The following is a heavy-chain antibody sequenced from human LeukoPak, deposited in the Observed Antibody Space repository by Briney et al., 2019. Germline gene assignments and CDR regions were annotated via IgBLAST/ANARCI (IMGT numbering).Heavy chain of an antibody. V-gene: IGHV5-51*01. CDR1: GYSFTSYW. D-gene: IGHD1-1*01. Sequence: GESLKISCKGSGYSFTSYWIGWVRQMPGKGLEWMGIIYPGDSDTRYSPSFKGQVTISADKSISTAYLQWSSLKASDTALYYCARLLSGTPSQFDHWGQGTLVTVSS. CDR2: IYPGDSDT. J-gene: IGHJ4*02. CDR3: ARLLSGTPSQFDH.